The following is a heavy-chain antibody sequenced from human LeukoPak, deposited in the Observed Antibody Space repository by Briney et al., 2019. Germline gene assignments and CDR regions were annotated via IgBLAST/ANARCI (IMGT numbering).Heavy chain of an antibody. V-gene: IGHV1-24*01. J-gene: IGHJ4*02. CDR3: AKDRGRNFDY. D-gene: IGHD3-16*01. CDR2: FDPEDGET. Sequence: ASVKVSCKVSGYTLTGLSMHWVRQAPGKALEWMGGFDPEDGETVYAQKFQGRVTMTEDTSTDTAYMELSTLRSEDTAVYYCAKDRGRNFDYWGQGTLVTVSS. CDR1: GYTLTGLS.